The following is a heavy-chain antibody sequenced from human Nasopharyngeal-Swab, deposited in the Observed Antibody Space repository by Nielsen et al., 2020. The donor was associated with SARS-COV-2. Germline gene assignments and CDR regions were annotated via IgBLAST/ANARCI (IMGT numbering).Heavy chain of an antibody. J-gene: IGHJ4*02. CDR1: GFTFSSYA. V-gene: IGHV3-30*04. Sequence: GESLKISCAASGFTFSSYAMHWVRQAPGKGLEWVAVISYDGSNKYYADSVKGRFTISRDNAKNSLYLQMNSLRAEDTAVYYCAREHITMVQGGDYWGQGTLVTVSS. CDR2: ISYDGSNK. CDR3: AREHITMVQGGDY. D-gene: IGHD3-10*01.